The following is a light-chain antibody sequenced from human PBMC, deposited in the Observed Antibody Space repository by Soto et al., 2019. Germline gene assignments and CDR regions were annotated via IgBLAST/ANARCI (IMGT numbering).Light chain of an antibody. CDR3: SSYAGSNNWGV. CDR2: EVT. Sequence: QSALTQPPSASGSPGQSVTISCTGTSSDVGGYNYVSWYQQNPGKAPKLMIYEVTKRPSGVPDRFSGSKSGNTASLPVSGLQAEDEADYYCSSYAGSNNWGVFGGGTKLTVL. V-gene: IGLV2-8*01. CDR1: SSDVGGYNY. J-gene: IGLJ2*01.